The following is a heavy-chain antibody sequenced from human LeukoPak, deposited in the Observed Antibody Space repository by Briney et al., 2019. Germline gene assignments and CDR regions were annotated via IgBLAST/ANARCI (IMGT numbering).Heavy chain of an antibody. D-gene: IGHD6-19*01. CDR2: INSDGSST. CDR1: GFTFSSYW. Sequence: GGSLRLSCAASGFTFSSYWMHWVRQAPGKGLVWVSRINSDGSSTSYADSVKGRFTISRDNAKNTPYLQMNSLRAEDTAVYYCAFSGYSSWYGFDMWGQGTMVTVSS. V-gene: IGHV3-74*01. CDR3: AFSGYSSWYGFDM. J-gene: IGHJ3*02.